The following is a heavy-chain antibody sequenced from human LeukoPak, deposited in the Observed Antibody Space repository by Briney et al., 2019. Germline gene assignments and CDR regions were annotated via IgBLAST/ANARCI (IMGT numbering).Heavy chain of an antibody. CDR3: ARDEKYSSSFDY. J-gene: IGHJ4*02. CDR2: IYTSGST. CDR1: GGSISSGSYY. Sequence: SQTLSLTCTVSGGSISSGSYYWSWIRQPAGKGLDWIGRIYTSGSTNYNPSLKSRVTISVDTSKNQFSLKLSSVTAADTAVYYCARDEKYSSSFDYWGQGTLVTVSS. V-gene: IGHV4-61*02. D-gene: IGHD6-6*01.